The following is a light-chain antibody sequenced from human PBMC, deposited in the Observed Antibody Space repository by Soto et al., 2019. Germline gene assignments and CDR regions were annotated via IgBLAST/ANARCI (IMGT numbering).Light chain of an antibody. V-gene: IGKV3-15*01. CDR1: QSVSSSY. J-gene: IGKJ3*01. CDR2: GAS. Sequence: EIVLTQSPGTLSLSPGERATLSCRASQSVSSSYLAWYQQKPGQAPRLLIYGASTRATGIPARFSGSGSGTEFTLTISSLQSEDFAVYYCQHYSNWPLFGPGTKVDIK. CDR3: QHYSNWPL.